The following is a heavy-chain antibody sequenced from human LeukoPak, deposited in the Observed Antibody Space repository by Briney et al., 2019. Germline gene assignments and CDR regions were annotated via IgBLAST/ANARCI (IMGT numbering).Heavy chain of an antibody. V-gene: IGHV4-4*07. CDR3: ARMKAIFGVVTGPFDY. CDR1: GDSINDYY. Sequence: KPSETLSLTCTVSGDSINDYYWSWIRQSAGKGLEWIGRIYRSGSTNYNPSLRSRLTMSVDTSKNQFSLRLSSVTAADTAVYYCARMKAIFGVVTGPFDYWGQGTLVTVSS. J-gene: IGHJ4*02. D-gene: IGHD3-3*01. CDR2: IYRSGST.